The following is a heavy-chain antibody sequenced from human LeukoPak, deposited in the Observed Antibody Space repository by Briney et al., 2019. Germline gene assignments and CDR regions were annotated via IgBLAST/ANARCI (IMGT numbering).Heavy chain of an antibody. CDR2: TYYRSKWYN. Sequence: SQTLSLTCALSGDSFSSNSVAWNWIRQSPSRGLEWLGRTYYRSKWYNDYAVSVKSRITINPDTSKNQFSLQLSSVSPEDTAVYYCARSVFRHQVEPFGYWGQGTLVTVSS. CDR3: ARSVFRHQVEPFGY. J-gene: IGHJ4*02. CDR1: GDSFSSNSVA. V-gene: IGHV6-1*01. D-gene: IGHD3/OR15-3a*01.